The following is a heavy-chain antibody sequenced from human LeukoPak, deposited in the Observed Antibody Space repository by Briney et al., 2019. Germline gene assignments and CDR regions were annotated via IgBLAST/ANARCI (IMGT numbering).Heavy chain of an antibody. Sequence: ASVKVSCKASGYTFTGYYMHWVRQAPGQGLEWMGLINPNSGGTNYAQKFQGRVTMTRDTSISTAYMELSRLRSDDTAVYYCARVPTYCSSTSCYARFDYWGQGTLVTVSS. CDR3: ARVPTYCSSTSCYARFDY. CDR1: GYTFTGYY. J-gene: IGHJ4*02. D-gene: IGHD2-2*01. CDR2: INPNSGGT. V-gene: IGHV1-2*02.